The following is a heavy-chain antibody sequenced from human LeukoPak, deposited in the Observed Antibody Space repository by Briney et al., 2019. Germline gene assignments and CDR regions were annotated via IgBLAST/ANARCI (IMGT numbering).Heavy chain of an antibody. CDR3: ARAGGNSWFDP. D-gene: IGHD3-16*01. CDR2: INPNNGGT. V-gene: IGHV1-2*02. CDR1: GYTFTASY. Sequence: GASVKVSCKASGYTFTASYMHWVRQAPGQGLEWMGSINPNNGGTKYAQKFQGRVTVTRDTSISTACMELTSLRSDDTAIYYCARAGGNSWFDPWGQGTLVTVSS. J-gene: IGHJ5*01.